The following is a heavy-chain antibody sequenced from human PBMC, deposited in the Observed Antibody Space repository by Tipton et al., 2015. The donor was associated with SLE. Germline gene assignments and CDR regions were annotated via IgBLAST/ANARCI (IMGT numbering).Heavy chain of an antibody. D-gene: IGHD2-15*01. V-gene: IGHV1-3*01. CDR3: ARDRSLLVVVDRRCFDS. CDR1: GYTFTTYA. Sequence: QSGAEVKKPGASVKVSCKASGYTFTTYAIHWVRQAPGQRLEWMGWINADNSNTTYSQKFQGRVTITRDSSATTAYMELSSLTSEDTAVYYCARDRSLLVVVDRRCFDSWGQGTLVTVSS. J-gene: IGHJ5*01. CDR2: INADNSNT.